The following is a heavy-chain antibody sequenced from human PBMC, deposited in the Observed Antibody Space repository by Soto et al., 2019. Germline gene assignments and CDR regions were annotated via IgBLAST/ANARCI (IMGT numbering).Heavy chain of an antibody. J-gene: IGHJ6*02. CDR2: IWYDGSNK. CDR3: ARDGADYYGSGSFYGMDV. D-gene: IGHD3-10*01. Sequence: LRLSCAASGFTFSSYGVHWVRQSPGKGLEWVAVIWYDGSNKYYADSVKGRFTISRDNSKNTLYLQMNSLRAEDTAVYYCARDGADYYGSGSFYGMDVWGQGTTVTVSS. V-gene: IGHV3-33*01. CDR1: GFTFSSYG.